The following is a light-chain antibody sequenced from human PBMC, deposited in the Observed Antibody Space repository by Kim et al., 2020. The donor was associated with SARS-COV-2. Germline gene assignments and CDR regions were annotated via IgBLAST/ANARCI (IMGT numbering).Light chain of an antibody. Sequence: QPVLTQPPSASASLGASVTLTCTLSSAYSNYKVDWYQQRPGKGPRFVMRVGTGEIVGSKGDGIPDRFSVLGSGLNRYLIIKNIQEEDEGDYHCGADHGSGTNFVYVFGPGTKVTVL. CDR1: SAYSNYK. J-gene: IGLJ1*01. V-gene: IGLV9-49*01. CDR3: GADHGSGTNFVYV. CDR2: VGTGEIVG.